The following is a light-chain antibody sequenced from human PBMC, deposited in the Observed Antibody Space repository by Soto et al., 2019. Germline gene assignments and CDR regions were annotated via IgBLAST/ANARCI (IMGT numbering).Light chain of an antibody. CDR1: QSITSSA. V-gene: IGKV3-20*01. CDR2: GSS. Sequence: DIVLTQSPGTLSLSPGERVIVSCRTSQSITSSALAWYQQKPGQAPSLLIYGSSRRATGIPDRFSGSGSGTDFTLTISSLEPEDFDVYFCQQYVTAPYTFGQGTKLEI. CDR3: QQYVTAPYT. J-gene: IGKJ2*01.